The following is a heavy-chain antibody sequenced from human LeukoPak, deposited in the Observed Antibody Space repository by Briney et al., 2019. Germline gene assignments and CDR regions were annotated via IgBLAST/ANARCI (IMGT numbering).Heavy chain of an antibody. CDR2: INHSGST. D-gene: IGHD1-26*01. CDR3: ARGYSGSYPH. CDR1: GGSFSGCY. V-gene: IGHV4-34*01. Sequence: SETLSLTCAVYGGSFSGCYWSWIRQPPGKGLEWIGEINHSGSTNYNPSLKSRVTISVDTSKNQFSLKLSSVTAADTAVYYCARGYSGSYPHWGQGTLVTVSS. J-gene: IGHJ4*02.